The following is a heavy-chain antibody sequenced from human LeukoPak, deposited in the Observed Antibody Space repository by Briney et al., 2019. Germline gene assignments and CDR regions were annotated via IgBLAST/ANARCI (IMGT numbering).Heavy chain of an antibody. J-gene: IGHJ4*02. CDR2: ISSSSSYI. CDR3: ARGNNGNPPGFDY. D-gene: IGHD1/OR15-1a*01. V-gene: IGHV3-21*01. CDR1: GFTFSSYS. Sequence: PGGSLRLSCAASGFTFSSYSMNWVRQAPGKGLEWVSSISSSSSYIYYADSVKGRFTISRDNAKNSLYLQMNSLRAEDTAVYYCARGNNGNPPGFDYWGQGTLVTVSS.